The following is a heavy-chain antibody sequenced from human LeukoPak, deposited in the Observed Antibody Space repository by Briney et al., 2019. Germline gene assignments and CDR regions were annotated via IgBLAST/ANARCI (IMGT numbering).Heavy chain of an antibody. V-gene: IGHV3-20*04. CDR2: INWNGDTT. CDR1: GFTFDDYA. Sequence: GGSLRLSCAASGFTFDDYAMSWVRQAPGKGLEWVSVINWNGDTTGYADCVKGRFTISRDNAKNSLYLQMNSLRAEDTAVYYCAKSGYLGYYYYYMDVWGKGTTVTVSS. CDR3: AKSGYLGYYYYYMDV. J-gene: IGHJ6*03. D-gene: IGHD5-12*01.